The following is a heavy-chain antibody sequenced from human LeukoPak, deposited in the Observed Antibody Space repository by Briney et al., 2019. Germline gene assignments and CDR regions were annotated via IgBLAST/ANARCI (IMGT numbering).Heavy chain of an antibody. CDR2: ILGSGSST. CDR3: ARDRFTGYSSSPGGRNYYYYGMDV. V-gene: IGHV3-23*01. CDR1: GFTFSSHA. D-gene: IGHD6-13*01. Sequence: GGSLRLSCAASGFTFSSHAMSWVRQAPGKVLEWVSAILGSGSSTYYADSVKGRFTISRDNAKNSLYLQMNSLRAEDTAVYYCARDRFTGYSSSPGGRNYYYYGMDVWGQGTTVTVSS. J-gene: IGHJ6*02.